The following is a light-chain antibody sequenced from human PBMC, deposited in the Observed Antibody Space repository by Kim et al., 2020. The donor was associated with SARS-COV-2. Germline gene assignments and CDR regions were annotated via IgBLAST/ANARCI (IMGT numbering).Light chain of an antibody. J-gene: IGLJ1*01. CDR2: DNT. V-gene: IGLV1-40*01. Sequence: TGSRSNIGAGFDVHWYQHLPGTAPNLLIFDNTNRPSGVPDRFSGSKSGTSASLAITGLQAEDEADYYCQSYDNSLRGYVFGTGTKVTVL. CDR1: RSNIGAGFD. CDR3: QSYDNSLRGYV.